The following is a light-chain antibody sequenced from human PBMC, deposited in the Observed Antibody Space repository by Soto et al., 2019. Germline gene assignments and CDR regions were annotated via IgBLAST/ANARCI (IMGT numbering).Light chain of an antibody. J-gene: IGKJ2*01. CDR3: QQYGSSPPMYT. V-gene: IGKV3-20*01. CDR2: AAS. Sequence: EIVLTQSPGTLSLSPGERATLSCRASQSVSSSYLAWYQQKPGQAPRLLIYAASSRATGIPDRFSGSGSGTDFTLTISRLEPDDFAVYYCQQYGSSPPMYTFGQGTKLEIK. CDR1: QSVSSSY.